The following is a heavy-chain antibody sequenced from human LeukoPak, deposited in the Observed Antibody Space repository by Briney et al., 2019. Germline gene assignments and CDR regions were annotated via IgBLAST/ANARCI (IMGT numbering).Heavy chain of an antibody. V-gene: IGHV3-30*02. CDR3: AKVPHASVDY. CDR2: IRYDGSNK. CDR1: RFTFSSYG. J-gene: IGHJ4*02. Sequence: GGSLRLSCAASRFTFSSYGMHWVRQAPGKGLEWVAFIRYDGSNKYYADSVKGRFTISRDNSKNTLYLQMNSLRAEDTAVYYCAKVPHASVDYWGQGTLVTVSS.